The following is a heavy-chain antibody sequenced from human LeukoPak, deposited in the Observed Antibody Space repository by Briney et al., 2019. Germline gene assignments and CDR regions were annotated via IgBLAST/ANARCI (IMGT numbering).Heavy chain of an antibody. CDR2: IRDNGGST. CDR3: AKEGSGRSFDI. J-gene: IGHJ3*02. CDR1: GFTFSSHA. Sequence: PGGSLRLSCAASGFTFSSHAMSWVRQAPGKGLEWVSAIRDNGGSTYYADSVKGRFTISRDNSKNTLDLQMNSLRAEDTAVYYCAKEGSGRSFDIWGQGTMVTVSS. D-gene: IGHD6-19*01. V-gene: IGHV3-23*01.